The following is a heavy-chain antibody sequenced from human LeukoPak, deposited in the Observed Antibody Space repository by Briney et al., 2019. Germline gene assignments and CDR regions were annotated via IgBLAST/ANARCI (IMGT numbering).Heavy chain of an antibody. CDR3: AAAPIEMQQRGFDY. J-gene: IGHJ4*02. CDR1: GYTFTGYY. V-gene: IGHV1-2*02. D-gene: IGHD5-24*01. Sequence: AASVKVSCKASGYTFTGYYIHWVRQAPGQGLEWMGWINPKSGGANYAQKFQGRVTMTRDTSISTAYMELSSLSPEDTAVYYCAAAPIEMQQRGFDYWGQGTLVTVSS. CDR2: INPKSGGA.